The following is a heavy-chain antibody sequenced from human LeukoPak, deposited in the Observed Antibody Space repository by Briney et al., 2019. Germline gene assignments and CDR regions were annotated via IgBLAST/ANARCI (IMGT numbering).Heavy chain of an antibody. J-gene: IGHJ4*02. CDR1: GFTFSGHW. V-gene: IGHV3-7*01. Sequence: PGGSLRLSCAASGFTFSGHWMSWVRQAPGKGLEWVANINQGGSDKYYVASVKGRFTISRDNANNLLYLQMNSLRGEDTAVYYCTRDRSRAEDDWGQGTLVTVSS. D-gene: IGHD1-14*01. CDR2: INQGGSDK. CDR3: TRDRSRAEDD.